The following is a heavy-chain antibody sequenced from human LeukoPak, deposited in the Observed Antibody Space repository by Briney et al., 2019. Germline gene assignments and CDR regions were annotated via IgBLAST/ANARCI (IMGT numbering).Heavy chain of an antibody. D-gene: IGHD2-15*01. CDR3: ARGGIVVVVAARGAFDI. CDR1: GYTFTGYY. V-gene: IGHV1-2*02. Sequence: ASVKVSCKASGYTFTGYYMHWVRQAPGQGLEWMGWINPNSGGTNYAQKFQGRVTMTRDTSISTAYMELSRLRSHDTAVYYCARGGIVVVVAARGAFDIWGQGTMVTVSS. J-gene: IGHJ3*02. CDR2: INPNSGGT.